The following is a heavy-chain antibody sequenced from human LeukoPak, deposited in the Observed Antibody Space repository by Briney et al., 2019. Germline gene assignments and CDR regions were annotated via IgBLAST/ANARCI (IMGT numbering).Heavy chain of an antibody. CDR3: ARGEATPGAKFFDY. Sequence: ASVKVSCKASGYTFTVYFIHWLRQAPGQGLEWMGWINPNNEGTSYAQKFQGGVTMTRDTSISTVYMELTSLTSDDTAVYYCARGEATPGAKFFDYWGQGTLVTVSS. CDR2: INPNNEGT. D-gene: IGHD6-13*01. J-gene: IGHJ4*02. CDR1: GYTFTVYF. V-gene: IGHV1-2*02.